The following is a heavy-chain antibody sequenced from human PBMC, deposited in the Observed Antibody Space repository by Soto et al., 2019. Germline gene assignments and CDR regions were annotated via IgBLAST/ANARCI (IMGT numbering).Heavy chain of an antibody. J-gene: IGHJ6*02. CDR2: ISGSGGST. Sequence: PGGSLRLCCAASGFTFSSYAMSGVRQAPGKGLEWVSAISGSGGSTYYADSVKGRFTISRDNSKNTLYLQMNSLRAEDTAVYYCAKDRYSCGWYDDYCYRLDVWGRGTSVTASS. D-gene: IGHD6-19*01. CDR1: GFTFSSYA. V-gene: IGHV3-23*01. CDR3: AKDRYSCGWYDDYCYRLDV.